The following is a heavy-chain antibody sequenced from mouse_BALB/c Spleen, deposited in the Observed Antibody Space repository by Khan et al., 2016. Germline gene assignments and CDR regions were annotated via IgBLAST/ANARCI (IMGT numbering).Heavy chain of an antibody. Sequence: EVELVESGPGLVKPSQSLSLTCTVTGYSITSDYAWDWIRQFPGNKLEWMGYIAYSGSTNYNPSLKSRISITRDTSKNQFFLQLTSVTTEDTATYYCARSVYYYGSYAMDYWGQGTSVTVSS. D-gene: IGHD1-1*01. CDR2: IAYSGST. CDR3: ARSVYYYGSYAMDY. V-gene: IGHV3-2*02. CDR1: GYSITSDYA. J-gene: IGHJ4*01.